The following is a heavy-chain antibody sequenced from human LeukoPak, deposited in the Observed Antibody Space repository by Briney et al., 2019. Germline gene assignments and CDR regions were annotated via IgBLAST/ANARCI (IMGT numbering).Heavy chain of an antibody. V-gene: IGHV4-4*07. CDR2: LSDSVKT. Sequence: SESLSLTCTVSGGSIRNSYWCWVRQPAGKGLDWVGRLSDSVKTDYHPSLKGRVTRSVDTSKIQFSLRLTSVTAADTAVYYCAREGRSSAPGYWGQGTLVTVSS. CDR1: GGSIRNSY. J-gene: IGHJ4*02. CDR3: AREGRSSAPGY. D-gene: IGHD2-15*01.